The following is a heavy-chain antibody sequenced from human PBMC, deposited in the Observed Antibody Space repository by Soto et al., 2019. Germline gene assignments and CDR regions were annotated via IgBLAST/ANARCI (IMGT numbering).Heavy chain of an antibody. CDR3: AAGGGLPRYY. V-gene: IGHV4-30-2*01. D-gene: IGHD5-12*01. Sequence: QLQLHESGSGLVKLSQTLSLTCAVSGGSISSVGYSWSCLRQPPGQGLEWIGYIYHSGSTYYNPSLKRRATIAVDRAENQFSLKLSSVTAADTAVYYCAAGGGLPRYYFGQGTLVTVSS. J-gene: IGHJ4*02. CDR2: IYHSGST. CDR1: GGSISSVGYS.